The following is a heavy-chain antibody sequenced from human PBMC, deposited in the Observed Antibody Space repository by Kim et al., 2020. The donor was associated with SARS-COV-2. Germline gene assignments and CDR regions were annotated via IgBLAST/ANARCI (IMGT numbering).Heavy chain of an antibody. Sequence: GGSLRLSCAASGFTFSSYEMNWVRQAPGKGLEWVSYISSSGSTIYYADSVKGRFTISRDNAKNSLYLQMNSLRAEDTAVYYCARGLGYFDWLLTHDAFDIWGQGTMVTVSS. CDR2: ISSSGSTI. J-gene: IGHJ3*02. CDR3: ARGLGYFDWLLTHDAFDI. D-gene: IGHD3-9*01. CDR1: GFTFSSYE. V-gene: IGHV3-48*03.